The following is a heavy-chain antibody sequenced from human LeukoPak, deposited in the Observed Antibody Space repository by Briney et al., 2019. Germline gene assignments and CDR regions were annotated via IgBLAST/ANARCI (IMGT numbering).Heavy chain of an antibody. CDR2: ISDIVGIT. D-gene: IGHD6-19*01. V-gene: IGHV3-23*01. Sequence: VGSLRLSCAAPVFTFTIYAMSWVPQAPGKGPEWVSAISDIVGITYYADSLKGRFTISRDNSKNTLYLQMNSLRAEDTAVYYCAKDQFSSGLNWFDPWGQGTLVTVSS. CDR3: AKDQFSSGLNWFDP. CDR1: VFTFTIYA. J-gene: IGHJ5*02.